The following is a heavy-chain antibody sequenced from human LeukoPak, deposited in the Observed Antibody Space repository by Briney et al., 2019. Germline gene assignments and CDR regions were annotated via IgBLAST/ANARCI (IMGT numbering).Heavy chain of an antibody. CDR2: IHGTLGST. D-gene: IGHD3-3*01. J-gene: IGHJ3*02. CDR1: GGPIRNSY. CDR3: ARIFGRDI. Sequence: SETLSLTCTDSGGPIRNSYWSWVRHSAGTGMQWIGRIHGTLGSTNHNPSLKSRVVMSLDTSSNQFSLRLSAMSAADTATYYCARIFGRDIWGQGTLVTVSP. V-gene: IGHV4-4*07.